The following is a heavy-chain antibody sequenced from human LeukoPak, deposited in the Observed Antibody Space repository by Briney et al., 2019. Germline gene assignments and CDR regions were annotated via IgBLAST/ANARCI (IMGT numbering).Heavy chain of an antibody. D-gene: IGHD3-22*01. Sequence: SETLSLTCTVSGGSISSSSYYWGWIRQPPGKGLEWIGSIYHSGSTYYNPSLKSRVTISVDTSKNQFSLKLSSVTAADTAVYYCARIRAGRSYYDSSGYVYYWGQGTLVTVSS. CDR2: IYHSGST. CDR3: ARIRAGRSYYDSSGYVYY. CDR1: GGSISSSSYY. J-gene: IGHJ4*02. V-gene: IGHV4-39*07.